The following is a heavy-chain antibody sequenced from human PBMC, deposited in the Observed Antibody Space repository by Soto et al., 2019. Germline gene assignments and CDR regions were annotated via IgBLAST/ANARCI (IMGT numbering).Heavy chain of an antibody. Sequence: QVQLVQSGAEVKKPGASVKVSCKVSGFTLTDLSMQWVRQAPGQGLEWMGGFDPEDGERLYAQKFQGRVTMTEDTSTDTAYMELSGLISEDTAVYYCATGGTTTSFYSYYALDVWGHGTTVTVPS. CDR1: GFTLTDLS. CDR2: FDPEDGER. V-gene: IGHV1-24*01. CDR3: ATGGTTTSFYSYYALDV. D-gene: IGHD1-26*01. J-gene: IGHJ6*02.